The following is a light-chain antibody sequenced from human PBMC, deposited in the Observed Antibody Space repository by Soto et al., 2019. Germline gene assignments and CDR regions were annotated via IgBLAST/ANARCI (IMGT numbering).Light chain of an antibody. CDR1: QSISNY. Sequence: DIQMTQSPSSLSVSVGDRVTITCRASQSISNYLNWYQQTPGKAPKLLMYDSFNLQSGVPSRFSGSGFGTDFTLSISSLEPEDFATYYCQQSYSTPYTFGQGTKLEIK. V-gene: IGKV1-39*01. CDR2: DSF. CDR3: QQSYSTPYT. J-gene: IGKJ2*01.